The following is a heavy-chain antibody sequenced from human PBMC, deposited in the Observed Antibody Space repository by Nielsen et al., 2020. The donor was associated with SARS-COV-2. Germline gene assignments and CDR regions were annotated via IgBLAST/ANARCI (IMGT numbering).Heavy chain of an antibody. D-gene: IGHD3-22*01. CDR2: ISGSGGST. CDR1: GFTFSSYA. Sequence: GGSLRLSCAASGFTFSSYAMSWVRQAPGKGLEWVSAISGSGGSTYYADSVQGRFTISRDNAKNSLYLQMNSLRAEDTAVYYCARDFSYYDSSGFDYWGQGTLVTVSS. V-gene: IGHV3-23*01. CDR3: ARDFSYYDSSGFDY. J-gene: IGHJ4*02.